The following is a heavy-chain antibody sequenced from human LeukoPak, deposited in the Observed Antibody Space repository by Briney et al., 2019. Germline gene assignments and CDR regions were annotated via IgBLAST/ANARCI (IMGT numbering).Heavy chain of an antibody. Sequence: PGGSLRLSCATSGFNFDRYTIHWVRQAPGKGLEWVSLAGRAGGTTFYSDSVRGRFTISRDNAKNSLYLQMNSLRAEDTAVYYCVRAMDVWGQGTTVTVSS. CDR2: AGRAGGTT. CDR3: VRAMDV. V-gene: IGHV3-43*01. J-gene: IGHJ6*02. CDR1: GFNFDRYT.